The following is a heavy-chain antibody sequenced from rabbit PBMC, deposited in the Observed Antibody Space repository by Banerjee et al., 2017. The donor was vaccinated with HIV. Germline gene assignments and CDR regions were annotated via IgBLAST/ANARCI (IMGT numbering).Heavy chain of an antibody. D-gene: IGHD4-1*01. CDR3: MRYGTGWGDNL. V-gene: IGHV1S40*01. Sequence: QSLEESGGDLVKPGASLTLTCTASGFSFSSGYDMCWVRQAPGKGLEWIACIYAGSSAGTYYASWANGRFTISKTSSTTVTLQMTSLTAADTATYFCMRYGTGWGDNLWGPGTLVTVS. CDR1: GFSFSSGYD. CDR2: IYAGSSAGT. J-gene: IGHJ4*01.